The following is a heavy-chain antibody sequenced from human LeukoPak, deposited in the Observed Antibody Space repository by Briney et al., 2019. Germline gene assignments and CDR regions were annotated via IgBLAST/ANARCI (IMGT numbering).Heavy chain of an antibody. Sequence: GGSLRLSCAASGFTFSSYAMHWVRQAPGKGLEWVAVISYDGSNKYYADSVKGRFTISRDNSKNTLYLQMNSLRAEDTAAYYCARVVPAAPGGIDYWGQGTLVTVSS. V-gene: IGHV3-30*04. CDR1: GFTFSSYA. J-gene: IGHJ4*02. CDR3: ARVVPAAPGGIDY. D-gene: IGHD2-2*01. CDR2: ISYDGSNK.